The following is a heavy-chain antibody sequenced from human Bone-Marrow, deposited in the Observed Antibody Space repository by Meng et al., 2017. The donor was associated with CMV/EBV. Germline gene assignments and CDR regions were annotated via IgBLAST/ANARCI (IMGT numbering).Heavy chain of an antibody. CDR1: GFTFSDYY. J-gene: IGHJ4*02. CDR3: AKGVWELQTFDY. V-gene: IGHV3-11*04. D-gene: IGHD1-26*01. Sequence: SPKISCASSGFTFSDYYMNWIRQAPGKGLEWVSDISRSGSSRYYADSVSGRITISRDNAKKSLYLQMISMRAEDTAVYYYAKGVWELQTFDYWGQGTLVTVSS. CDR2: ISRSGSSR.